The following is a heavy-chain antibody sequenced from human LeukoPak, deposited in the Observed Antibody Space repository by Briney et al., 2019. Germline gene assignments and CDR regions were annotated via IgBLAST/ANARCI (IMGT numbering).Heavy chain of an antibody. CDR2: ISYSGST. CDR1: GGSISSHY. V-gene: IGHV4-59*11. Sequence: SETLSLTCTVSGGSISSHYCTWIRQPPGKGLEWIGYISYSGSTNYNPSLKSRVTISVDTSKNQFSLKLTSVTAADTAVYYCARGPSFSGYVNYCGQGTLVTVSS. D-gene: IGHD5-12*01. J-gene: IGHJ4*02. CDR3: ARGPSFSGYVNY.